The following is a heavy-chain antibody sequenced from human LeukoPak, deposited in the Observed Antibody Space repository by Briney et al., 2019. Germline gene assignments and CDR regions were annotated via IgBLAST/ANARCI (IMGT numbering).Heavy chain of an antibody. V-gene: IGHV3-23*01. Sequence: GGSLRLSCAASGFTFSSYSMNWVRQAPGKGLEWVSGISPSGGTTYYADSVKGRFTISRDNSKNTVHLQMNTLRAEDTAVYYCAKPHTAMVIGYYFDYWGQGILVTVSS. CDR3: AKPHTAMVIGYYFDY. CDR1: GFTFSSYS. CDR2: ISPSGGTT. J-gene: IGHJ4*02. D-gene: IGHD5-18*01.